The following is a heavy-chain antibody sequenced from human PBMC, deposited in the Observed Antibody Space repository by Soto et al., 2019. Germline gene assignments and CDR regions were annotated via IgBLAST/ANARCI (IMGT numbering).Heavy chain of an antibody. CDR2: IYYSGST. J-gene: IGHJ4*02. V-gene: IGHV4-59*01. CDR1: GGSISSYY. Sequence: QVQLQESGPGLVKPSETLSLTCTVSGGSISSYYWSWIRQPPGKGLEWIGYIYYSGSTNYNPSLKSRVNISVNTSKNQFPLKLTSVTAADTAVYYRARVSRGWWYFDYWGQGTLVTVSS. CDR3: ARVSRGWWYFDY. D-gene: IGHD6-19*01.